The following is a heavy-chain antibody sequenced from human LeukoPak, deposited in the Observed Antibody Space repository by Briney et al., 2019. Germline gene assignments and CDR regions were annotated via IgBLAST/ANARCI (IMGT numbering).Heavy chain of an antibody. CDR1: GYTFTGYY. D-gene: IGHD3-3*01. CDR2: INPNSGGT. CDR3: ARGTTIRGGVVIKLLDY. Sequence: VASVKVSCKASGYTFTGYYMHWVRQAPGQGLEWMGWINPNSGGTNYAQKFQGRVTMTRDTSISTAYMELSRLRSDDTAVYYCARGTTIRGGVVIKLLDYWGQGTLVTVSS. V-gene: IGHV1-2*02. J-gene: IGHJ4*02.